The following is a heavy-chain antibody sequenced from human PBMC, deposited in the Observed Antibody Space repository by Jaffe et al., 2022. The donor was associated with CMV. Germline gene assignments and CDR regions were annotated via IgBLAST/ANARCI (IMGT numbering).Heavy chain of an antibody. CDR2: ISSSSSYI. CDR3: ARGDRRGYCSGGSCYSASNYYGMDV. J-gene: IGHJ6*02. CDR1: GFTFSSYS. Sequence: EVQLVESGGGLVKPGGSLRLSCAASGFTFSSYSMNWVRQAPGKGLEWVSSISSSSSYIYYADSVKGRFTISRDNAKNSLYLQMNSLRAEDTAVYYCARGDRRGYCSGGSCYSASNYYGMDVWGQGTTVTVSS. V-gene: IGHV3-21*01. D-gene: IGHD2-15*01.